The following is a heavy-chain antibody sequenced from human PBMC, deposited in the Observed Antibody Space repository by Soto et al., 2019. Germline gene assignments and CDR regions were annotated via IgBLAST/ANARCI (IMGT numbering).Heavy chain of an antibody. CDR3: AKDEDIVLVPAATGY. CDR1: GFTFSSYA. Sequence: GSLRLSCAASGFTFSSYAMSWVRQAPGKGLEWVSAISGSGGSTYYADYVKGRFTISRDNSKNTLYLQMNSLRAEDTAVYYCAKDEDIVLVPAATGYWGQGTLVTV. J-gene: IGHJ4*02. V-gene: IGHV3-23*01. CDR2: ISGSGGST. D-gene: IGHD2-2*01.